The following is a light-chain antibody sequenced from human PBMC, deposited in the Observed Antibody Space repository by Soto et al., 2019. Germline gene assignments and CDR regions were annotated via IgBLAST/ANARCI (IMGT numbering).Light chain of an antibody. Sequence: QSALTQPPSASGSPGQSVTISCTGTSSDVGRYNYVSWYQQHPGKAPEVMIHEVRKRHSGVPDRFSGSKSGNTASLTVSGLQAEDEANYYCSSYAGSNNYVFGTGTKLTVL. V-gene: IGLV2-8*01. CDR1: SSDVGRYNY. J-gene: IGLJ1*01. CDR2: EVR. CDR3: SSYAGSNNYV.